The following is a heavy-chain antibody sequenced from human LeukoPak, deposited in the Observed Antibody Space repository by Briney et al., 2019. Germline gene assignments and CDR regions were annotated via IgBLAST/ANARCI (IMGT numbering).Heavy chain of an antibody. D-gene: IGHD6-13*01. CDR2: IIPILGIA. CDR1: GGTFSSYA. V-gene: IGHV1-69*04. Sequence: GSSVKVSCKASGGTFSSYAISWVRQAPGQGLEWMGRIIPILGIANYAQEFQGRVTITADKSTSTAYMELSSLRSEDTAVYYCARDLGGQQLVPSYFSYWGQGTLVTVSS. J-gene: IGHJ4*02. CDR3: ARDLGGQQLVPSYFSY.